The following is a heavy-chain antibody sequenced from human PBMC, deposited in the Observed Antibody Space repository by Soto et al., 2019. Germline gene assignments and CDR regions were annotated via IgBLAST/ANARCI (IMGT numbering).Heavy chain of an antibody. V-gene: IGHV1-69*12. CDR1: GGTFSTSA. J-gene: IGHJ6*02. Sequence: QVQLMQSGAEVKKRGSSVKVSCKASGGTFSTSAISWVRQAPGEGLEWVGGIMPVFATPDYAQKFQGRVTISADESTTTAYLELTSLTTDDTAVYYCARDKDRQQLGGNYYYILDVWGQGTAITVSS. CDR3: ARDKDRQQLGGNYYYILDV. CDR2: IMPVFATP. D-gene: IGHD3-3*02.